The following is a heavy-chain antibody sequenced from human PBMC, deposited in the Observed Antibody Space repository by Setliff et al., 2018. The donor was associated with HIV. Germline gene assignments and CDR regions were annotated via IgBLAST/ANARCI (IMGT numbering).Heavy chain of an antibody. V-gene: IGHV1-2*02. J-gene: IGHJ5*02. D-gene: IGHD1-26*01. CDR2: INPNSGGT. CDR1: GYTFTGYY. CDR3: ARDLGPGGGSYRMPINWFDP. Sequence: VKVSCKASGYTFTGYYMHWVRQAPGQGLEWMGWINPNSGGTNYAQKFQGRVTMTRDTSISTAYMELSRLRSDDTAVYYCARDLGPGGGSYRMPINWFDPWGQGTLVTVSS.